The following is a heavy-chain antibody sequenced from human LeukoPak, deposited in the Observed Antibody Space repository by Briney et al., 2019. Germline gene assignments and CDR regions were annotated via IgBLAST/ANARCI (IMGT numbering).Heavy chain of an antibody. D-gene: IGHD2-21*01. J-gene: IGHJ5*02. V-gene: IGHV3-23*01. CDR3: AKVRIGWFDP. CDR2: ISGSGGNT. CDR1: GFTFSSYA. Sequence: GGSLRLSCAASGFTFSSYAMSWVRQAPGRGLEWVSAISGSGGNTYYADSVKGRFTISRDNSKNTLYLQMNSLRAEDTAVYYCAKVRIGWFDPWGQGTLVTVSS.